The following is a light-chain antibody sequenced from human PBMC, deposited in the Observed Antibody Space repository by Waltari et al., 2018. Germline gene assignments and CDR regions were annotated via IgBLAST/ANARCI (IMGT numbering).Light chain of an antibody. V-gene: IGLV2-8*01. Sequence: QSALTQPPSASGSPGQSVTISCTGTSTDPDDYNFLAWYQQQPGKAPQLIIHEVTKRATGVPDRFSGSRSATTASLTVSGLQYEDEGDYYCSSYGGSSTLVFGGGTKLTVL. CDR2: EVT. CDR3: SSYGGSSTLV. J-gene: IGLJ2*01. CDR1: STDPDDYNF.